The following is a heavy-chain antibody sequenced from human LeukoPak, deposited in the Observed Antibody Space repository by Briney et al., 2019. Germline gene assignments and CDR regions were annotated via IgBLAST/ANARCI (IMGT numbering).Heavy chain of an antibody. J-gene: IGHJ4*02. Sequence: GGSLRLSCAASGFTVSSNYMSWVRQAPGKGLEWVSVIYSGGSTYYADSVKGRFTISRDNSKNTLYLQMNSLRAEDTAVYYCARSTREFAPIFDYWGQGTLVTVSS. CDR2: IYSGGST. D-gene: IGHD3-10*01. CDR1: GFTVSSNY. CDR3: ARSTREFAPIFDY. V-gene: IGHV3-66*01.